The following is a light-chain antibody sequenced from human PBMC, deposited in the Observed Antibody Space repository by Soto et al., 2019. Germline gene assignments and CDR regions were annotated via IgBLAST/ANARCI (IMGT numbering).Light chain of an antibody. Sequence: QSALTQPASVSGSPGQSITISCTGTSSDVGGYNYVSWYQQHPGKAPKLMIYEVSNRPSGVSNRFSGSKSDNTASLTISGLQAEDEADYYCNSYTSSSSLVVFGGVTKLTVL. J-gene: IGLJ2*01. CDR2: EVS. CDR1: SSDVGGYNY. CDR3: NSYTSSSSLVV. V-gene: IGLV2-14*01.